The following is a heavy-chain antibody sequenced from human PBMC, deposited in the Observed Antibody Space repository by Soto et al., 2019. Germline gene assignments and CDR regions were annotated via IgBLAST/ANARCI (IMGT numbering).Heavy chain of an antibody. CDR1: GFTFSSYA. Sequence: GGSLRLSCAASGFTFSSYAMSWVRQAPGKGLEWVSAISGSGGSTYYADSVKGRFTISRDNSKNTLYLQMNSLRAEDTAVYYCAKDGYCSSTSCYEPEKNWFDPWGQGTLVTVSS. D-gene: IGHD2-2*03. J-gene: IGHJ5*02. CDR3: AKDGYCSSTSCYEPEKNWFDP. CDR2: ISGSGGST. V-gene: IGHV3-23*01.